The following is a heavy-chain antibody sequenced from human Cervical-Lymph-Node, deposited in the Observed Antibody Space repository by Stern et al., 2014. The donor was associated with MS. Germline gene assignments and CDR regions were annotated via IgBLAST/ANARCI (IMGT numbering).Heavy chain of an antibody. CDR3: ARDLLILGATDV. J-gene: IGHJ6*02. CDR2: ISSTSTYI. Sequence: EVQLVESGGGLVKPGGSLRLSCAASGFTFSSYTMNWVRQAPGKGLEWVSSISSTSTYIYYADSVKGRFTISRDNAKSSLSLQMNSLRAEDTAVYYCARDLLILGATDVWGQGTTVTVSS. V-gene: IGHV3-21*01. CDR1: GFTFSSYT. D-gene: IGHD1-26*01.